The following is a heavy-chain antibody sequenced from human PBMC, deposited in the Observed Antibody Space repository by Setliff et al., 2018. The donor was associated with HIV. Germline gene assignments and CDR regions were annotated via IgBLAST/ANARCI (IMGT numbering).Heavy chain of an antibody. CDR2: ISAYNGNT. J-gene: IGHJ4*02. D-gene: IGHD2-15*01. CDR3: ARYCSGGSCYYAFDY. V-gene: IGHV1-18*01. CDR1: GYTFTSYG. Sequence: ASVKVSCKASGYTFTSYGISWVRQAPGQGLEWMGWISAYNGNTNYAQKLQGRVTMTTDTSTSTAYMELRSLRSDDTAVYYCARYCSGGSCYYAFDYWGQGTQVTVSS.